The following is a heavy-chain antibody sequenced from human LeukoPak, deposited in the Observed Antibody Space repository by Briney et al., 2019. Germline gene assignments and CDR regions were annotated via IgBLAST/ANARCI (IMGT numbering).Heavy chain of an antibody. CDR3: TRLSSGPAEYFQH. CDR2: IYPGDSDT. V-gene: IGHV5-51*01. CDR1: GYSFTHYL. Sequence: GESLKISCMGSGYSFTHYLIGWLRQMPGKGLEWMGIIYPGDSDTRYSPSFQGQVTISAAKAISTAYLQWSSLTASDTAMYYCTRLSSGPAEYFQHWGQGTLVTVSA. J-gene: IGHJ1*01.